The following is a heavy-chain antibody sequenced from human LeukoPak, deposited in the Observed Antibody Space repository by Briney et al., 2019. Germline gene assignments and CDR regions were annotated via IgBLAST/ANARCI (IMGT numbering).Heavy chain of an antibody. CDR1: GGSFSGYY. D-gene: IGHD3-22*01. J-gene: IGHJ6*02. CDR2: INHSGST. Sequence: SETLSLTCAVYGGSFSGYYWSWIRQPPGKGLEWIGEINHSGSTYYNPSLKSRVTISVDTSKNQFSLKLSSVTAADTAVYYCARDQYYYDSSGWAYYYYYYGMDVWGQGTTVTVSS. V-gene: IGHV4-34*01. CDR3: ARDQYYYDSSGWAYYYYYYGMDV.